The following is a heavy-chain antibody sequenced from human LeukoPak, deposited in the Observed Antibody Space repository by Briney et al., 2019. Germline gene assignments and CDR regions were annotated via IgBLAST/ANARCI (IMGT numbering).Heavy chain of an antibody. CDR3: ARRDTGWNYCDY. D-gene: IGHD6-19*01. CDR2: IHYKGST. Sequence: SESLSLTCTISGDSINGHYWSWIRRPPGNRQKWIGDIHYKGSTNYNLSLKSRVTISVDTSKNHLSLNLTSVLAADTAIYYCARRDTGWNYCDYWGQGILVTVSS. V-gene: IGHV4-59*08. J-gene: IGHJ4*02. CDR1: GDSINGHY.